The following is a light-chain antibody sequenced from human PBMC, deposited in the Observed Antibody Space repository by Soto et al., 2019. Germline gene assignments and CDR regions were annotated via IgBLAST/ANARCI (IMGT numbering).Light chain of an antibody. CDR1: QSVSSN. J-gene: IGKJ2*01. Sequence: EIVMTQSPATLSVSPGERATLSCRASQSVSSNLAWYQQKLGQAPRLLIYGASTRATGIPARFSGSGSGTEFTLTISSLQSEDLAVYYCQQYNNWPLSTFGQGTKLAIK. CDR2: GAS. CDR3: QQYNNWPLST. V-gene: IGKV3-15*01.